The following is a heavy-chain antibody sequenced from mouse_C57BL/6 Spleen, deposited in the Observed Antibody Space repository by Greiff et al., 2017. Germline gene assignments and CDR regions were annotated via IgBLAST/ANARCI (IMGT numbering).Heavy chain of an antibody. Sequence: QVQLKQPGAELVKPGASVKLSCKASGYTFTSYWMHWVKQRPGQGLEWIGMIHPNSGSTNYNEKFKSKATLTVDKSSSTAYTQLSSLTSEDSAVYYCARGILRSYFDYWGQGTTLTVSS. CDR2: IHPNSGST. V-gene: IGHV1-64*01. J-gene: IGHJ2*01. CDR1: GYTFTSYW. D-gene: IGHD1-1*01. CDR3: ARGILRSYFDY.